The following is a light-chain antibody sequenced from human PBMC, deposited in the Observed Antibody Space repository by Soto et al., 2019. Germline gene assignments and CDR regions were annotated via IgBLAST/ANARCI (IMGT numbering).Light chain of an antibody. CDR1: SSDIGSYDL. J-gene: IGLJ2*01. Sequence: QSALTQPASVSGSPGQSITISCNGTSSDIGSYDLLSWYQQHPGKAPKLMIYEVTKRPAGVSDRFSGSKSGNTASLTVSGLQAEDEADYYCSSYAGNNKMVFGGGTKLTVL. V-gene: IGLV2-23*02. CDR2: EVT. CDR3: SSYAGNNKMV.